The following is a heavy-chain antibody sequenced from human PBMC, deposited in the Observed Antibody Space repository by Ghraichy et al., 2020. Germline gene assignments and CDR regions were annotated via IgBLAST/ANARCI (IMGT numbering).Heavy chain of an antibody. V-gene: IGHV4-34*01. CDR1: GGSFSGYY. CDR2: INHSGNT. CDR3: ARERPYYGDYL. J-gene: IGHJ4*02. Sequence: SETLSLTCAVYGGSFSGYYWSWIRQPPGKGLEWIGEINHSGNTNYNPSLKSRVTISVDTSKNQFSLKLSSVTAADTAVYYCARERPYYGDYLWGQGTLVTVSS. D-gene: IGHD4-17*01.